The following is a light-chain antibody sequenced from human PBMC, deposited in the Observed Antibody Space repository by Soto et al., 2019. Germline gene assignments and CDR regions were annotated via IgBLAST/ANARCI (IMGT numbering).Light chain of an antibody. Sequence: CVLAQPPSAYGTPGQRVAIPCSGSSSNIGTSRVSWYQQLPGTAPRILICSDNHRPSGVTAGFSACKSGASASLAISGLQSEDEADFDCSAWGDSMNGGVFGPGTKVTVL. J-gene: IGLJ1*01. CDR2: SDN. CDR3: SAWGDSMNGGV. V-gene: IGLV1-44*01. CDR1: SSNIGTSR.